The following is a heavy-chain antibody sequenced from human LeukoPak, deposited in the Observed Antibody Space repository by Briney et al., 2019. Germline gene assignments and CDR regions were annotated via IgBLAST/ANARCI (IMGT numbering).Heavy chain of an antibody. CDR1: GGSFSGYY. CDR2: INHSGST. D-gene: IGHD3-9*01. V-gene: IGHV4-34*01. J-gene: IGHJ3*02. CDR3: ARAYDILTGYYPDDAFDI. Sequence: SETLSLTCAVYGGSFSGYYWSWIRQPPGKGLEWIGEINHSGSTNYNPSLKSRVAISVDTSKNQFSLKLSSVTAADTAVYYCARAYDILTGYYPDDAFDIWGQRTMVTISS.